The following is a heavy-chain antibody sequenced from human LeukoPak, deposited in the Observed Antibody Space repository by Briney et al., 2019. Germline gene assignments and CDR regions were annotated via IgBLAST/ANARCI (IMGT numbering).Heavy chain of an antibody. CDR2: ISWNSGSI. J-gene: IGHJ6*02. Sequence: GRSLRLSCAASGFTFDDYAMHWVRQAPGKGLEWVSGISWNSGSIGYADSVKGRFTISRDNAKNSLYLQMNSLRAEDTALYYCAKDLGYCTNGVCSRNYYGMDVWGQGTTVTVSS. D-gene: IGHD2-8*01. V-gene: IGHV3-9*01. CDR3: AKDLGYCTNGVCSRNYYGMDV. CDR1: GFTFDDYA.